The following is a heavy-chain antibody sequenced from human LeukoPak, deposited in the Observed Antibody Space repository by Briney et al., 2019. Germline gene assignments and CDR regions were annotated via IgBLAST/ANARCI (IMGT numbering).Heavy chain of an antibody. J-gene: IGHJ4*02. CDR2: ISSSSSYI. CDR1: GFTFSSYS. D-gene: IGHD6-19*01. CDR3: ARVDSSGWYSYFDY. V-gene: IGHV3-21*01. Sequence: GGSLRLSCAASGFTFSSYSMNWVRQAPGKGLEWVSSISSSSSYIYHADSVKGRFTISRDNAKNSLYLQMNSLRAEDTAVYYCARVDSSGWYSYFDYWGQGTLVTVSS.